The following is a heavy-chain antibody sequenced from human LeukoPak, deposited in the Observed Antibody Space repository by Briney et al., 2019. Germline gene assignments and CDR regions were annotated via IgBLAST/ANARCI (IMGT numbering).Heavy chain of an antibody. CDR2: IYYSGST. J-gene: IGHJ4*02. Sequence: SETLSLTCTVSGGSISSYYWSWIRQPPGKGLEWIGYIYYSGSTNYNPSLKSRVTISVDTSKNQFSLKLSSVTAADTAVYYCATSSTYYDILTGYSPNYYFDYWGQGTLVTVSS. CDR1: GGSISSYY. CDR3: ATSSTYYDILTGYSPNYYFDY. V-gene: IGHV4-59*01. D-gene: IGHD3-9*01.